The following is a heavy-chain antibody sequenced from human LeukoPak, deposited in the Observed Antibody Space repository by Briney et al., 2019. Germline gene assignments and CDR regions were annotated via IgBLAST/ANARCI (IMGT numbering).Heavy chain of an antibody. Sequence: GRSLRLSCAASGFTFSSYAMHWVRQAPGKGLEWVAVISYDRSNKYYADSVKGRFTISRDNSKNTLYLQMNSLRAEDTAVYYCANVGSRGDYWGQGTLVTVSS. CDR1: GFTFSSYA. D-gene: IGHD2-15*01. V-gene: IGHV3-30-3*01. CDR2: ISYDRSNK. J-gene: IGHJ4*02. CDR3: ANVGSRGDY.